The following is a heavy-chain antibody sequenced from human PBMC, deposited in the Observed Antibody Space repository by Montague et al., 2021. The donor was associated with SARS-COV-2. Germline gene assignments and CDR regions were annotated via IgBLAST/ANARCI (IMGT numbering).Heavy chain of an antibody. D-gene: IGHD5-24*01. V-gene: IGHV4-59*01. J-gene: IGHJ4*02. Sequence: SETLSLTCTVSGRSISSYYWSWIRQPPGKGLEWIGYIYYSGSTNYNPSLKSRVTISVDTSKNQFSLKLSSVTAADTAVYYCARVLPRWLQFDPYFDYWGQGTLVTVSA. CDR1: GRSISSYY. CDR3: ARVLPRWLQFDPYFDY. CDR2: IYYSGST.